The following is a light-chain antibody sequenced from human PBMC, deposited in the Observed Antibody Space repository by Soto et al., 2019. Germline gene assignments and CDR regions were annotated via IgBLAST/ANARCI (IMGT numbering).Light chain of an antibody. CDR3: QHYNYWPYT. CDR2: DAS. CDR1: QTIDNA. V-gene: IGKV3-15*01. J-gene: IGKJ2*01. Sequence: EILMTQSPATLSVSPGDRDTLSCRASQTIDNALAWYQRKPGQAPRLLIYDASTRATGVPARFSGSGSGTDFTLTISSLQSEDFAVYYCQHYNYWPYTFGQGTKVDIK.